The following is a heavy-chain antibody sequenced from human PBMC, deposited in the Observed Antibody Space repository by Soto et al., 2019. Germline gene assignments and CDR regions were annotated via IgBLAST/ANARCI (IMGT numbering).Heavy chain of an antibody. J-gene: IGHJ4*02. Sequence: GSLRLSCAASGFTVSSNYMSWVRQAPGKGLECVSVIYSGGNTYYADSVKGRFTISRDDSKNTLYLQMNSLRAEDTAVYYCARQIGYRYPHWGQGTPVTVSS. D-gene: IGHD5-18*01. CDR1: GFTVSSNY. CDR3: ARQIGYRYPH. V-gene: IGHV3-53*01. CDR2: IYSGGNT.